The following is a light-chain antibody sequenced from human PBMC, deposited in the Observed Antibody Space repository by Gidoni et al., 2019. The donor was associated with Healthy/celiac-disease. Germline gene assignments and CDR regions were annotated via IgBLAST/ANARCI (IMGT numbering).Light chain of an antibody. CDR2: GNS. CDR1: GSNIGAGYD. Sequence: QSVLTQPPSVSGAPGQTVTISCTGSGSNIGAGYDVHWYQQLPGTAPKLLIYGNSNRPSGVPDRFSGSKSGTSASLAITGLQAEDEADYYCQSYDSSLSGYVVFGGGTKLTVL. V-gene: IGLV1-40*01. CDR3: QSYDSSLSGYVV. J-gene: IGLJ2*01.